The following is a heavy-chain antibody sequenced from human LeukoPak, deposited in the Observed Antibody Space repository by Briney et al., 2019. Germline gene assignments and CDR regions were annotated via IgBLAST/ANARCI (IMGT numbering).Heavy chain of an antibody. CDR3: ARSPDNTGYPYYFDY. V-gene: IGHV4-59*12. CDR2: IYFRGST. CDR1: GGSISIYY. J-gene: IGHJ4*02. Sequence: SETLSHTRTLSGGSISIYYWCWSRPPPGEGVEWSGYIYFRGSTNYNPSLKSRVTVSVATSKNQFSLLLTSVTAADTAVFCCARSPDNTGYPYYFDYWGRGILVTVSS. D-gene: IGHD3-9*01.